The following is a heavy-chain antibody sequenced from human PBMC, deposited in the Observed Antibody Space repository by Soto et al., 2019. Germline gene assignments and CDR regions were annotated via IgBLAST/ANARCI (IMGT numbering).Heavy chain of an antibody. J-gene: IGHJ4*02. CDR3: AKDLYSTSSRSGSPFDY. V-gene: IGHV3-23*01. CDR1: GFTFTTYA. D-gene: IGHD6-6*01. Sequence: EVQLLESGGGLVQPGGSLRLSCAASGFTFTTYAMNWVRQAPGKGLEWVSAISISGGDTSYPNSVKGRFTVSRDNSKNTLYLQINSLRADDTAVYYCAKDLYSTSSRSGSPFDYWGQGTLVTVSS. CDR2: ISISGGDT.